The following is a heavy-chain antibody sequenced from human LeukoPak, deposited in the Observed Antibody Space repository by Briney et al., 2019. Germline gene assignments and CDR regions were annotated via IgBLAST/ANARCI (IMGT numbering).Heavy chain of an antibody. CDR2: IYTSGST. CDR3: ARSVIAVAGTSGAFDI. Sequence: PSETLSLTCTVSGGSVSSYYWSWIRQPAGKGLEWIGRIYTSGSTNYNPSLKSRVTISVDTSKNQFSLKLSSVTAADTAVYYCARSVIAVAGTSGAFDIWGQGTMVTVSS. V-gene: IGHV4-4*07. CDR1: GGSVSSYY. J-gene: IGHJ3*02. D-gene: IGHD6-19*01.